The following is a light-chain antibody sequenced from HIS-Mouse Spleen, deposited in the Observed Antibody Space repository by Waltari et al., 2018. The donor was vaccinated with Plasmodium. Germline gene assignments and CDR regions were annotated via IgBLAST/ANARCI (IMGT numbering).Light chain of an antibody. CDR1: QSVSSY. CDR3: QQRSNWPPLT. J-gene: IGKJ4*01. V-gene: IGKV3-11*01. CDR2: DAS. Sequence: DIVLPQSPATLPLSPGETATLPCRASQSVSSYLAWYQQKPGQAPRLLIYDASNRATGIPARFSGSGSGTDFTLTISSLEPEDFAVYYCQQRSNWPPLTFGGGTKVEIK.